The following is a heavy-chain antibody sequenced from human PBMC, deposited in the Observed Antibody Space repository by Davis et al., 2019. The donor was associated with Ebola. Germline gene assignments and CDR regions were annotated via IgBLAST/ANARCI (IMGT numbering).Heavy chain of an antibody. CDR2: VSWDGGST. CDR3: AKAYYDFWSGYSLKVGSRRYGFDGMDV. CDR1: GFTFDDYT. V-gene: IGHV3-43*01. D-gene: IGHD3-3*01. J-gene: IGHJ6*02. Sequence: GESLKISCAASGFTFDDYTMHWVRQAPGKGLEWVSLVSWDGGSTYYADSVKGRFTISRDNSKNSLYLQMNSLRTEDTALYYCAKAYYDFWSGYSLKVGSRRYGFDGMDVWGQGTTVTVSS.